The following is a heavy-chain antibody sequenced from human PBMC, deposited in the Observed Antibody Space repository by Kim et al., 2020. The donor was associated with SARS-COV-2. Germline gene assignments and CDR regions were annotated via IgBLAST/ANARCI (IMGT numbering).Heavy chain of an antibody. CDR1: GFTFSSYG. CDR3: ARDGLGYGDYGGGMDV. V-gene: IGHV3-33*08. J-gene: IGHJ6*02. D-gene: IGHD4-17*01. CDR2: IWYDGSNK. Sequence: GGSLRLSCAASGFTFSSYGMHWVRQAPGKGLEWVAVIWYDGSNKYYADSVKGRFTISRDNSKNTLYLQMNSLRAEDTAVYYCARDGLGYGDYGGGMDVWGQGTTVTVSS.